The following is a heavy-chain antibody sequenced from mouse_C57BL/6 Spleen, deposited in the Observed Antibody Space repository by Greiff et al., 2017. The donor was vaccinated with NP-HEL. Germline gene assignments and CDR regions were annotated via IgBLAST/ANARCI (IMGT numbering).Heavy chain of an antibody. CDR2: INPNYGTT. Sequence: VQLKQSGPELVKPGASVKISCKASGYSFTDYNMNWVKQSNGKSLEWIGVINPNYGTTSYNQKFKGKATLTVDQSSSTAYMQLNSLTSEDSAVYYCARSGDWRGKAAWFAYWGQGTLVTVSA. V-gene: IGHV1-39*01. D-gene: IGHD2-1*01. CDR3: ARSGDWRGKAAWFAY. CDR1: GYSFTDYN. J-gene: IGHJ3*01.